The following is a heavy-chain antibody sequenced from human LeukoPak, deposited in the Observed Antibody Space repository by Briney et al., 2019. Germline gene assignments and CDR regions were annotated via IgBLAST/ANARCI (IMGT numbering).Heavy chain of an antibody. CDR1: GFTFSSYS. CDR2: ISSSSSYI. Sequence: GSLRLSCAVSGFTFSSYSMNGVRQAPGKGLEWVSSISSSSSYIYYADSVKGRFTISRDNAKNSLYLQMNSLRAEDTAVYYCARKYGSGSYHDYWGQGTLVTVSS. V-gene: IGHV3-21*01. CDR3: ARKYGSGSYHDY. J-gene: IGHJ4*02. D-gene: IGHD3-10*01.